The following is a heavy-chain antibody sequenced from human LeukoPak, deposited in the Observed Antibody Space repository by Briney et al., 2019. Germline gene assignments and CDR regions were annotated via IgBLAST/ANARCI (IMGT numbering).Heavy chain of an antibody. CDR2: INRDGSER. D-gene: IGHD3-22*01. Sequence: GGSLRLSCAASGFTFSNYWMTWVRQAPGKGLEWVANINRDGSERYYVDSVKGRFTISRDDAKSSLYLQMNSLRAEDTAVYYCARDRPAQSYYDSSGYYSFYYWGQGTLVTVSS. CDR1: GFTFSNYW. V-gene: IGHV3-7*03. CDR3: ARDRPAQSYYDSSGYYSFYY. J-gene: IGHJ4*02.